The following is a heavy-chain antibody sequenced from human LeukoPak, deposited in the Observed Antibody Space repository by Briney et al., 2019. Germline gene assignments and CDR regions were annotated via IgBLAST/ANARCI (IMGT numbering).Heavy chain of an antibody. V-gene: IGHV3-21*01. D-gene: IGHD1-1*01. CDR1: GFTFSTYS. Sequence: GGSLRLSCAASGFTFSTYSMNWVRQAPGKGLEWVSSISTGSTYIYYEDSVKGRLTISRDNAKNSLYLQMNSLRAEDTAVYYCARATGTSDYWGQGTLVTVSS. CDR3: ARATGTSDY. CDR2: ISTGSTYI. J-gene: IGHJ4*02.